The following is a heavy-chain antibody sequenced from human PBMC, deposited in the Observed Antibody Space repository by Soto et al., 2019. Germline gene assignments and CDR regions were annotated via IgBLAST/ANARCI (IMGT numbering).Heavy chain of an antibody. CDR2: IYFNGNT. CDR3: ARQVSY. Sequence: QLQLQESGPGLVKPSETLSLTCNVSGVSISDTSYYWGWIRQPPGKGLEWIGTIYFNGNTFYNPSLKSRLSISVDTSKNQISLRLTSVTAADTAVYYCARQVSYWGQGTLVAVSS. CDR1: GVSISDTSYY. D-gene: IGHD2-8*01. V-gene: IGHV4-39*01. J-gene: IGHJ4*02.